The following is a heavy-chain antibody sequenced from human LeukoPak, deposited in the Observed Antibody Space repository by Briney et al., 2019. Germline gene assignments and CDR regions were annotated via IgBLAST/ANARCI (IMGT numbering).Heavy chain of an antibody. J-gene: IGHJ4*02. CDR3: ARGWGPAYCGGDCHRHFDY. Sequence: SETLSLTCAVYGGSFSGYYWSWIRQPPGKGLEWIGEINHSGSTNYNPSLKSRVTISVDTSKNQFSLKLTSVTAADTAVYYCARGWGPAYCGGDCHRHFDYWGQGTLVTVSS. CDR2: INHSGST. CDR1: GGSFSGYY. V-gene: IGHV4-34*01. D-gene: IGHD2-21*02.